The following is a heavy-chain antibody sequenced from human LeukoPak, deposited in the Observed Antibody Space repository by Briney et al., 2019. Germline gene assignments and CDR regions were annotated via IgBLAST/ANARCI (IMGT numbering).Heavy chain of an antibody. Sequence: ASVKVSCKASGYTFTDYFMHWVRQAPGQGLEWMGVINPSGGGTTYAQRFQGRVTMTRDTSTSTVHMELSSLRSEDTAVYYCARGQNKCLGHWGQGTLVTVSS. CDR1: GYTFTDYF. J-gene: IGHJ4*02. V-gene: IGHV1-46*01. D-gene: IGHD2/OR15-2a*01. CDR2: INPSGGGT. CDR3: ARGQNKCLGH.